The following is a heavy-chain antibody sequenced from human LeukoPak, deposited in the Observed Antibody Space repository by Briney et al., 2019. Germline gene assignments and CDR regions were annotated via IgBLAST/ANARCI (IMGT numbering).Heavy chain of an antibody. CDR2: VNPNSGGT. J-gene: IGHJ4*02. CDR3: AREGVVDAFDY. D-gene: IGHD3-22*01. V-gene: IGHV1-2*02. Sequence: ASVKVSCKASGYTFTGYYMHWVRQAPGQGLEWMGWVNPNSGGTNYAQKFQGRVTMTRDTSASTAYMELSSLRSEDMAVYYCAREGVVDAFDYWGQGTLVTVSS. CDR1: GYTFTGYY.